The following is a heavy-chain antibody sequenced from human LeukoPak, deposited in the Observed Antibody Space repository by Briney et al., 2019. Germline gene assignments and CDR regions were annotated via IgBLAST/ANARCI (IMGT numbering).Heavy chain of an antibody. CDR2: IYYSGIT. CDR3: ARGPTYYDILTGYAPMCYFDY. D-gene: IGHD3-9*01. CDR1: GGSISSSNYY. V-gene: IGHV4-39*07. J-gene: IGHJ4*02. Sequence: SETLSLTCTVSGGSISSSNYYWGWIRQPPGKGLEWIGSIYYSGITYYNPSLKSRVTISVDTSKNQFSLKLSSVTAADTAVFYCARGPTYYDILTGYAPMCYFDYWGQGTLVTVSS.